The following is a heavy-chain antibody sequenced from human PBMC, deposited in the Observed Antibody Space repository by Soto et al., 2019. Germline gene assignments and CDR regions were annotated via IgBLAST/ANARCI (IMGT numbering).Heavy chain of an antibody. V-gene: IGHV1-69*01. CDR1: GVTFSSYA. D-gene: IGHD2-15*01. J-gene: IGHJ6*02. CDR3: ARSQGGSSSLDIYYYYYYGMDV. Sequence: QVQLVQSGGEVKKPGSSVKVSCKAPGVTFSSYAISWVRQAPGQGLEWMGGIIPIFGTANYAQKFQGRVTITADESTSTGYMELSSLRSEDTAVYYCARSQGGSSSLDIYYYYYYGMDVWGQGTTVTVSS. CDR2: IIPIFGTA.